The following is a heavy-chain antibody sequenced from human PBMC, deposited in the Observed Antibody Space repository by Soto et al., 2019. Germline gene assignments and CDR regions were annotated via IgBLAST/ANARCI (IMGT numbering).Heavy chain of an antibody. CDR2: INPSGGST. V-gene: IGHV1-46*01. Sequence: ASVKVSCKASGYTFTSYYMHWVRQAPGQGLEWMGIINPSGGSTSYAQKFQGRVTMTRDTSTSTVYMELSSLRSEDTAVYYCARESPPLGATRPDYYYYGMDVWGQGTTVTVSS. CDR1: GYTFTSYY. J-gene: IGHJ6*02. D-gene: IGHD1-26*01. CDR3: ARESPPLGATRPDYYYYGMDV.